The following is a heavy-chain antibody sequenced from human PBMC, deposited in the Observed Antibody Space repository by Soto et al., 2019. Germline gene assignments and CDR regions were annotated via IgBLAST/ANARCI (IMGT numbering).Heavy chain of an antibody. CDR3: TRGPSGDKVDF. CDR1: GGSVSSADWN. J-gene: IGHJ4*02. CDR2: IYEGGRT. D-gene: IGHD7-27*01. Sequence: QVQLQESGPGLVKPSQTLSLTCTVSGGSVSSADWNWSWIRQTPGKGLEWIGHIYEGGRTYSNPSLMSRATISLDTSKNVFSLNLKSVTAADTAVYYCTRGPSGDKVDFWGQGLLVTVSS. V-gene: IGHV4-30-4*08.